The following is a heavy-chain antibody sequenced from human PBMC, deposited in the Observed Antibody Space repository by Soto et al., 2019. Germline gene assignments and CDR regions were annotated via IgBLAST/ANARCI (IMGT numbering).Heavy chain of an antibody. CDR1: GGSFSGYY. V-gene: IGHV4-34*01. CDR3: ARSGIVGATPVSNFDY. J-gene: IGHJ4*02. CDR2: INHSGST. D-gene: IGHD1-26*01. Sequence: SETLSLTCAVYGGSFSGYYWSWIRQPPGKGLEWIGEINHSGSTNYNPSLKSRVTISVDTSKNQFSLKLSSVTAADTAVYYCARSGIVGATPVSNFDYWGQGTLVTVSS.